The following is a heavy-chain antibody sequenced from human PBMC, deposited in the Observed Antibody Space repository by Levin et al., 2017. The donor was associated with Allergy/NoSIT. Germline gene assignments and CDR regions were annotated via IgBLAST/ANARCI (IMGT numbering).Heavy chain of an antibody. CDR1: GYTLTELS. CDR2: FDPEDGET. Sequence: GESLKISCKVSGYTLTELSMHWVRQAPGKGLEWMGGFDPEDGETIYAQKFQGRVTMTEDTSTDTAYMELSSLRSEDTAVYYCATCSGGSCFASPEFDYWGQGTLVTVSS. D-gene: IGHD2-15*01. CDR3: ATCSGGSCFASPEFDY. V-gene: IGHV1-24*01. J-gene: IGHJ4*02.